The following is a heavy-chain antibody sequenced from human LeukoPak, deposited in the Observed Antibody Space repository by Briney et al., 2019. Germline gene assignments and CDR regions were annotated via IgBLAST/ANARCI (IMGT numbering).Heavy chain of an antibody. V-gene: IGHV1-2*06. CDR1: GYTFTGYY. J-gene: IGHJ5*02. D-gene: IGHD4-23*01. CDR2: INPNSGGT. CDR3: ARERDDYGGIWFDP. Sequence: ASVKVSCKASGYTFTGYYMHWVRQAPGQGLEWMGRINPNSGGTNYAQKFQGRVTMTRDTSISTAYMELSRLRSDDTAVYYCARERDDYGGIWFDPWGQGTLVTVSS.